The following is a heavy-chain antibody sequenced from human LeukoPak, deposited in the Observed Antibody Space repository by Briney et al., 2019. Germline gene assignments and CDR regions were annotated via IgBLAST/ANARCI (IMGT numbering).Heavy chain of an antibody. D-gene: IGHD3-22*01. CDR2: VSGGGSST. J-gene: IGHJ4*02. Sequence: PGGSLRLSCAASGFTFSNYVMSWVRQAPGKGLEWVSAVSGGGSSTYYADSVKGRFTISRDNSKNTLYLQMNSLRAEDTAVYYCAKGGGIGYYFPYYFDYWGQGTLVTVSS. V-gene: IGHV3-23*01. CDR1: GFTFSNYV. CDR3: AKGGGIGYYFPYYFDY.